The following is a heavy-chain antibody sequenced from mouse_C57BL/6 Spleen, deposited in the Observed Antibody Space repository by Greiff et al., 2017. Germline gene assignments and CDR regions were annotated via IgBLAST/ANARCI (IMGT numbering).Heavy chain of an antibody. CDR1: GYAFTNYL. D-gene: IGHD3-3*01. J-gene: IGHJ4*01. V-gene: IGHV1-54*01. Sequence: VQLQQSGAELVRPGTSVKVSCQASGYAFTNYLIEWVKQRPGQGLEWIGVINPGSGGTNYNEKFKGKATLTADKSSSTAYVQLSSLTSEDSAVYFCARRAEGYAMDYWGQGTSVTVSS. CDR3: ARRAEGYAMDY. CDR2: INPGSGGT.